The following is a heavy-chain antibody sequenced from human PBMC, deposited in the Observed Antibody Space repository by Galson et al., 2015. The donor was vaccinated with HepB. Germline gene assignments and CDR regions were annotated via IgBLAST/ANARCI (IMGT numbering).Heavy chain of an antibody. CDR2: IYSGGST. Sequence: SLRLSCAASGFTVSSNYMSWVRQAPGKGLEWVSVIYSGGSTYYADSVKGRFTISRDNSKNTLYLQMNSLRAEDTAVYYCARGANYGFYYYYYGMDVWGQGTTVTVSS. CDR3: ARGANYGFYYYYYGMDV. V-gene: IGHV3-66*01. J-gene: IGHJ6*02. CDR1: GFTVSSNY. D-gene: IGHD4/OR15-4a*01.